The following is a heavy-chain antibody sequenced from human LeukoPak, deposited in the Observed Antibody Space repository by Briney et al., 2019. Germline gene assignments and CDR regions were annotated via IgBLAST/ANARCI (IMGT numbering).Heavy chain of an antibody. J-gene: IGHJ6*03. CDR1: GYTFTSYG. V-gene: IGHV1-18*01. CDR2: ISAYNGNT. CDR3: ARDGGTGLLPLYYYYYMDV. Sequence: ASVKVSCKASGYTFTSYGISWVRQAPGQGLEWMGWISAYNGNTNYAQKLQGRVTMTTDTSTSTAYMELRSLRSDDTAVYYCARDGGTGLLPLYYYYYMDVWGKGTTVTISS. D-gene: IGHD3-22*01.